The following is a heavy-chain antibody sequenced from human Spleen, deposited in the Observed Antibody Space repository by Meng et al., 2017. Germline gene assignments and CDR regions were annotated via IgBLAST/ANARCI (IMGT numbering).Heavy chain of an antibody. J-gene: IGHJ3*02. CDR1: GGSISSSSYY. Sequence: SETLSLTCTVSGGSISSSSYYWGWIRQPPGKGLEWIGSIYYSGSTYYNPSLKSRVTISVDTSKNQCSLKLSSVTAADTAVYYCARDPHNWNDYAFDIWGQGTMVTVSS. V-gene: IGHV4-39*07. CDR3: ARDPHNWNDYAFDI. D-gene: IGHD1-1*01. CDR2: IYYSGST.